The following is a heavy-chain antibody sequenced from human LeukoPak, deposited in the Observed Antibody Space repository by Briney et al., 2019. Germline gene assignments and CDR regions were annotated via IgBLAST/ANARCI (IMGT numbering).Heavy chain of an antibody. CDR1: EFTVSSNY. V-gene: IGHV3-53*01. D-gene: IGHD2-2*01. Sequence: EGSLRLSCAASEFTVSSNYMSWVRQAPGKGLEWVSVIYSDGSTYYADSVKGRYSISRDNSKNTLYLQMNSLRAEDTAVYYCARDGNDCSSTSCYRGVFDYWGQGTLVTVSS. CDR2: IYSDGST. CDR3: ARDGNDCSSTSCYRGVFDY. J-gene: IGHJ4*02.